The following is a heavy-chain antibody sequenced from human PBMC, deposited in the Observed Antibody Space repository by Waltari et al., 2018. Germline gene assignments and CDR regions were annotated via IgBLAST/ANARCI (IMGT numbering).Heavy chain of an antibody. CDR1: GFSVSDYY. D-gene: IGHD1-1*01. CDR2: SDRDGNT. CDR3: ASTLHLDGWLDGFDI. Sequence: EEQLVESGGGVIQIGGSLRLSCEGSGFSVSDYYMNWVRQGPGKGLEGGSTSDRDGNTYDADAVKGRFATSRGSSRNTVYFEMNSLRPDNTAVYYCASTLHLDGWLDGFDIWGQGTVVTVSS. J-gene: IGHJ3*02. V-gene: IGHV3-53*01.